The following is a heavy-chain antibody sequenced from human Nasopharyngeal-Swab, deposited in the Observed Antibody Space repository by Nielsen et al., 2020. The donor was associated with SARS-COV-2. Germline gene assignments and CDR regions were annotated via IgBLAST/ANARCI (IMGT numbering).Heavy chain of an antibody. CDR2: IYSGGST. J-gene: IGHJ5*02. Sequence: IREGPGQGLEWVSVIYSGGSTYYADSVKGRFTISRDNSKNTLYLQMNSLRAEDTAVYYCARLGSSSWYANWFDPWGQGTLVTVSS. D-gene: IGHD6-13*01. V-gene: IGHV3-53*01. CDR3: ARLGSSSWYANWFDP.